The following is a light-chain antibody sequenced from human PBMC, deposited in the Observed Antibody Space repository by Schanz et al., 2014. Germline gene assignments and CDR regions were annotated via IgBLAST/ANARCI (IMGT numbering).Light chain of an antibody. CDR1: QTVSSY. V-gene: IGKV3-11*01. CDR2: DAS. CDR3: QQHDAWPFT. Sequence: EIVLTQSPATLSLSPGETATLSCRASQTVSSYLAWYQRIPGQAPRLLIYDASNRATGTPARFSGSGSGTEFTLTITSLQSEDFAVYLCQQHDAWPFTFGGGTKVEL. J-gene: IGKJ4*01.